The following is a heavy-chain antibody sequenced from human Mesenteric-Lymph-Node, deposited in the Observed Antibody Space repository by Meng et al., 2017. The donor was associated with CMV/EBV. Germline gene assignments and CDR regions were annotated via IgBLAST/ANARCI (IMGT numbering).Heavy chain of an antibody. D-gene: IGHD3-22*01. CDR2: IYHSGST. J-gene: IGHJ3*02. CDR1: ISSSNW. Sequence: ISSSNWWSWVRQPPGKGLEWIGEIYHSGSTNYNPSLKSRVTISVDKSKNQFSLKLSSVTAADTAVYYCARDLPYYDSSGNPEWAFDIWGQGTMVTVSS. CDR3: ARDLPYYDSSGNPEWAFDI. V-gene: IGHV4-4*02.